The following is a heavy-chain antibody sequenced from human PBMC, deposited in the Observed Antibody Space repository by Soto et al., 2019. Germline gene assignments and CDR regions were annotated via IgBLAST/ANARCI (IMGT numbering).Heavy chain of an antibody. Sequence: ASVKVSCKASGYTFTNYPMHWVRQAPGQRLEWMGWINTGNGNTKYSQEFQGRLTITRDTSANTAYMDLSRLTSEDTAVYFCARVMITFGGWLEFDPWGQGTLVPVSS. J-gene: IGHJ5*02. CDR1: GYTFTNYP. D-gene: IGHD3-16*01. CDR3: ARVMITFGGWLEFDP. CDR2: INTGNGNT. V-gene: IGHV1-3*04.